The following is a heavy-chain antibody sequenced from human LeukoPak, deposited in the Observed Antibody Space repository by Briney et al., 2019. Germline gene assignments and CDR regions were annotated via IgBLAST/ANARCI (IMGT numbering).Heavy chain of an antibody. D-gene: IGHD6-6*01. J-gene: IGHJ4*02. V-gene: IGHV3-21*01. CDR2: ITGSSSYI. CDR3: ASGFSSSPYFDY. CDR1: GFTFSTYY. Sequence: PGGSLRLSCAASGFTFSTYYMNWVRQAPGKGLEWVSFITGSSSYIYYTDSVKGRFTISRDNAKNSLFQQMNSLRDEDTAVYYCASGFSSSPYFDYWGQGTLVTVSS.